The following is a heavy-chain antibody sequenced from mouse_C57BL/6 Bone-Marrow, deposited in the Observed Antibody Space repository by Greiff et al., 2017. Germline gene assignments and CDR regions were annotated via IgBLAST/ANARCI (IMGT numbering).Heavy chain of an antibody. Sequence: QVQLQQPGAELVRPGTSVKLSCKASGYTFTSYWMHWVKQRPGQGLEWIGVIDPSDSYTNYNQKFKGKATLTVDTSSSTAYMQLSSLTSEDSAVXYCARDYYDYDGAWFAYWGQGTLVTVSA. CDR1: GYTFTSYW. J-gene: IGHJ3*01. D-gene: IGHD2-4*01. CDR2: IDPSDSYT. V-gene: IGHV1-59*01. CDR3: ARDYYDYDGAWFAY.